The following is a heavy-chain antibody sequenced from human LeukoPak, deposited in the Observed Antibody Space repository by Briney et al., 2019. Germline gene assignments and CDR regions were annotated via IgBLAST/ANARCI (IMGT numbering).Heavy chain of an antibody. CDR1: GGSISSNY. J-gene: IGHJ3*02. V-gene: IGHV4-59*12. Sequence: SETLSLTCTVSGGSISSNYWSWIRQPPGKGLEWIGYMYHSGSPNYNPSLKSRVTISVDTSKNQFSLKLSSVTAADTAVYYCARTYCSGGSCYLINAFDIWGQGTMVTVSS. CDR2: MYHSGSP. D-gene: IGHD2-15*01. CDR3: ARTYCSGGSCYLINAFDI.